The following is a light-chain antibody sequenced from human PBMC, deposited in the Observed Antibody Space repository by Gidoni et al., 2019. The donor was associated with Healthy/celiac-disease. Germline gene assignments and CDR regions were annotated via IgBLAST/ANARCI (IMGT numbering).Light chain of an antibody. CDR3: RSYDSSLGGYVV. Sequence: QSVPTQPPSVSRAPGQRVTIPCTGSSPNIGAGHDVHWYQQPPGTAPKLLIYGNSNRPSGVPHRFSGSKSGTSASLAISGLQAEDEADYYCRSYDSSLGGYVVFGGGTKLTVL. CDR1: SPNIGAGHD. V-gene: IGLV1-40*01. J-gene: IGLJ2*01. CDR2: GNS.